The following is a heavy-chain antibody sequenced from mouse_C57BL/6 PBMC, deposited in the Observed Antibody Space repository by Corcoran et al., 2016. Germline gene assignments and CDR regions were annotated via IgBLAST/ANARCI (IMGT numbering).Heavy chain of an antibody. V-gene: IGHV1-26*01. J-gene: IGHJ2*01. CDR3: ARSGPFVDY. CDR2: INPNNGGT. Sequence: EVQLQQSGPELVTPGASVKISCKASGYTFTDYYMNWVKQSHGKSLEWIGDINPNNGGTSYNQKFKGKATLTVDKSSSTAYMELRSLTSEDSAVYYCARSGPFVDYWGQGTTLTVSS. D-gene: IGHD3-1*01. CDR1: GYTFTDYY.